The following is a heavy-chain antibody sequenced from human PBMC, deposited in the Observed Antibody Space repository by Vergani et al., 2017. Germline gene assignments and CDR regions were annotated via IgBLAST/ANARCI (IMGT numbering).Heavy chain of an antibody. J-gene: IGHJ3*02. Sequence: EVQLVESGGGLVQPGRSLRLSCAASGFTFDDYAMHWVRQAPGKGLEWVSGISWNSGSIGYADSVKGRFTISRDNAKNSLYLQMNSLRAEDTALYYCAKSTIFGVVRNPYFDIWGQGTMVTVSS. CDR1: GFTFDDYA. CDR3: AKSTIFGVVRNPYFDI. D-gene: IGHD3-3*01. V-gene: IGHV3-9*01. CDR2: ISWNSGSI.